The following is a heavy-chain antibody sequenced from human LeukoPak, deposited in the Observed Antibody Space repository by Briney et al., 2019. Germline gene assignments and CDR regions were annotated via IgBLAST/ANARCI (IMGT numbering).Heavy chain of an antibody. Sequence: GGSLRLSCAASGFTFSSYGMHWVRQAPGKGLEWVTVISYDGSSKYYADSVKGRFTISRDNSKNTLHLQMNSLRDEDTAVYYCAKLRVPQQLADSFDYWGQGTLVTVSS. CDR1: GFTFSSYG. CDR3: AKLRVPQQLADSFDY. D-gene: IGHD6-13*01. CDR2: ISYDGSSK. J-gene: IGHJ4*02. V-gene: IGHV3-30*18.